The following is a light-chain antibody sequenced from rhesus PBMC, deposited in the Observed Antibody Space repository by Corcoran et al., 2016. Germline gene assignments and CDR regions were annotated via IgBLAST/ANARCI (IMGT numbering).Light chain of an antibody. V-gene: IGKV1-44*02. CDR3: QQHNSHPPYS. CDR2: SAS. Sequence: DIQMTQSPSSLSASVGDRVTITCRASQTISSYLAWYQQKPGKFPKPLIYSASSLESGVPSRFSGIGSGTEFTLTSSSLQPEDFATYYCQQHNSHPPYSFGQGTKVEIK. J-gene: IGKJ2*01. CDR1: QTISSY.